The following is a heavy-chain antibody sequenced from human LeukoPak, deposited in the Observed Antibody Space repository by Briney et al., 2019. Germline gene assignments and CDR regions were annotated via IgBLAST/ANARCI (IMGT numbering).Heavy chain of an antibody. Sequence: GRSLRLSCAASGFTFSSYGMHWVRQAPGKGLEWVAVISDDGSNKYYADSVKGRFTISRDNSKNTLYLQMNSLRAEDTAVYYCAKDVGDYSNYGYGDYWGQGTLVTVSS. CDR3: AKDVGDYSNYGYGDY. CDR2: ISDDGSNK. CDR1: GFTFSSYG. D-gene: IGHD4-11*01. V-gene: IGHV3-30*18. J-gene: IGHJ4*02.